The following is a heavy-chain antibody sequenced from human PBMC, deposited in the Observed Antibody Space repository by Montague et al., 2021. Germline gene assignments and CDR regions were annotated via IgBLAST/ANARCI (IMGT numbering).Heavy chain of an antibody. D-gene: IGHD1-26*01. CDR1: GGSFSVYS. Sequence: SDTVSLTCAVSGGSFSVYSWTWIRQSAGNRLEWIGEVNERGSSNXNPSLKSRLTISVDTSNKHLSLNLRSVTAADTAVYYCARRGIVGGGQKGYFYAMDVWGQGTTVIVSS. CDR2: VNERGSS. J-gene: IGHJ6*02. V-gene: IGHV4-34*01. CDR3: ARRGIVGGGQKGYFYAMDV.